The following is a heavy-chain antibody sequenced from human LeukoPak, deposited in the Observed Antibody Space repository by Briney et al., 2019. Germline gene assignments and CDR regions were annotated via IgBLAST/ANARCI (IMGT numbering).Heavy chain of an antibody. D-gene: IGHD3-16*01. CDR3: ARVALGVDAFDI. CDR2: TYFRSKWYN. J-gene: IGHJ3*02. V-gene: IGHV6-1*01. Sequence: SQTLSLTCAISGDSVSSNSAAWNWIRQSPSRGLEWLGRTYFRSKWYNDYAVSVKSRITINPDTSKNQFSLQLTSVTPDDTAVYYCARVALGVDAFDIWGQGTMVTVSS. CDR1: GDSVSSNSAA.